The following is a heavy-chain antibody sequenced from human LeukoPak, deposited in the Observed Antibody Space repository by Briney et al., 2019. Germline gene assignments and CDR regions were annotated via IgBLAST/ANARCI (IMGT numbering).Heavy chain of an antibody. D-gene: IGHD6-13*01. CDR1: GGTFSSYA. V-gene: IGHV1-69*01. Sequence: SVKVSCKASGGTFSSYAISWVRQAPGQGLEWMGGIIPIFGTANYAQKFQGRVTITADESTSTAYMELSSLRSEDTAVYYCAGGRGYSSSWLHAFDIWGQGTMVTVSS. CDR3: AGGRGYSSSWLHAFDI. J-gene: IGHJ3*02. CDR2: IIPIFGTA.